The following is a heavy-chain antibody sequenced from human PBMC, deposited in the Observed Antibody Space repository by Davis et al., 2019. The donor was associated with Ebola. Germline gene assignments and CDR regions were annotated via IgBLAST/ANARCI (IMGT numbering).Heavy chain of an antibody. CDR3: ARDYYDSNGYLYYFDH. J-gene: IGHJ4*02. CDR2: IVHSGGT. D-gene: IGHD3-22*01. Sequence: SETLSLTCAVYGSSFSGHYWTWIRQPPGKGLEWFGEIVHSGGTKYSPSLKSRVTISLDKSKNQFSLKLTSVTAADTAVYYWARDYYDSNGYLYYFDHWGQGTLVTVS. V-gene: IGHV4-34*12. CDR1: GSSFSGHY.